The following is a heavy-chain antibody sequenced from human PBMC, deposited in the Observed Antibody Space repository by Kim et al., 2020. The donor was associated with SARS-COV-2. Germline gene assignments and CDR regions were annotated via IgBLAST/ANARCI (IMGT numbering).Heavy chain of an antibody. J-gene: IGHJ4*02. Sequence: MYHSGDTSYNPALKSRVTISEDTSKNQFSLKVTSVSDADTAVYYCGRAPDSWGQGTLVTVSS. CDR3: GRAPDS. CDR2: MYHSGDT. V-gene: IGHV4-39*01.